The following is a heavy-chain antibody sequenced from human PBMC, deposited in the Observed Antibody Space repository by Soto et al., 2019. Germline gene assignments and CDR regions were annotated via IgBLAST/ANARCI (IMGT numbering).Heavy chain of an antibody. CDR2: VNGDSGNT. V-gene: IGHV1-18*01. Sequence: QVHLVQSGGEVKKPGASVQLSCQTSGSTFSNYGIPWVRQAPGQGREWVGWVNGDSGNTTYAQNMEDRATMTNDASTATADMASRNLRSDDTATYYGARGAGLNDGSDLGGQVTVVSVSS. J-gene: IGHJ4*03. CDR1: GSTFSNYG. CDR3: ARGAGLNDGSDL. D-gene: IGHD1-1*01.